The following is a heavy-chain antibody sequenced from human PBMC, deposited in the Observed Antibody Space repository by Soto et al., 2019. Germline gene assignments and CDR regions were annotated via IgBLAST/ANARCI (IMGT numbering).Heavy chain of an antibody. CDR3: AREDKPGGYTPPGTSGFDS. CDR2: IIPIYGTA. D-gene: IGHD5-12*01. J-gene: IGHJ4*02. V-gene: IGHV1-69*12. CDR1: GGTFSTYA. Sequence: QVQLVQAGAEVKKPGSSVKVSCKASGGTFSTYAISWVRQAPGQGLEWMGGIIPIYGTANYAQKFQGRLTMTADESTRTVYMELSSVRSDDTAVYYCAREDKPGGYTPPGTSGFDSWGQGPLVTVSS.